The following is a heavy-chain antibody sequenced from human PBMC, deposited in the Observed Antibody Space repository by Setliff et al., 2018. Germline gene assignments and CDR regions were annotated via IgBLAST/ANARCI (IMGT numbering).Heavy chain of an antibody. V-gene: IGHV4-39*01. CDR1: GDSISSSSYY. D-gene: IGHD6-13*01. CDR3: ARLAPWSSSWPDY. J-gene: IGHJ4*02. Sequence: SETLSLTCTVSGDSISSSSYYWVWIRQPPGKGLEWIGSIYYSGSTYYNPSLKSRVTISVDTSKNQFSLKLSSVTAADTAVFYCARLAPWSSSWPDYWGQGTLVTVSS. CDR2: IYYSGST.